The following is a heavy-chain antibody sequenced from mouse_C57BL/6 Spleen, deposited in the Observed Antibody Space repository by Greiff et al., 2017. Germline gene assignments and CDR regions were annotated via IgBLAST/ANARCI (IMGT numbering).Heavy chain of an antibody. Sequence: VQLQQSGPELVKPGASVKISCKASGYAFSSSWMNWVKQRPGKGLEWIGRIYPGDGDTNYNGKFNGKATLTADKSSSTAYMQLSSLTSEDSAVYFCARGTTDWFAYWGQGTLVTVSA. CDR3: ARGTTDWFAY. V-gene: IGHV1-82*01. J-gene: IGHJ3*01. CDR2: IYPGDGDT. D-gene: IGHD1-1*01. CDR1: GYAFSSSW.